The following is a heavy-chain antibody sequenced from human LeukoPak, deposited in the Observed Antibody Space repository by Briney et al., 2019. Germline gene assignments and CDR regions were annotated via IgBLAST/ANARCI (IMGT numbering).Heavy chain of an antibody. J-gene: IGHJ5*02. Sequence: SETLSLTCTVSGGSISSYYWTWIRQPAGKGLEWIGRMYSSGTTNHNPSLKSRVTMSVDTSKNQFSLKMSSLTAADTAVYYCARGDSSGSKWFDPWGQGTLVTVSS. V-gene: IGHV4-4*07. CDR3: ARGDSSGSKWFDP. D-gene: IGHD3-22*01. CDR1: GGSISSYY. CDR2: MYSSGTT.